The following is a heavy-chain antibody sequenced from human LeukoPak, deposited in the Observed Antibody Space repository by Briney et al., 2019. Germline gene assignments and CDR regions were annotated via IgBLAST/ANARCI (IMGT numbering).Heavy chain of an antibody. CDR1: GGSFDSDSYY. D-gene: IGHD2-2*01. J-gene: IGHJ4*02. CDR2: VYYTGET. CDR3: ARRKVLGCCTTTKCYWDH. Sequence: PSETLSLTCSVPGGSFDSDSYYWGWIRQPPGKRLEWIGNVYYTGETYYNPSLKHRVTISVGSSNNHFSLNLTSVTAADTAVYYCARRKVLGCCTTTKCYWDHWGQGTLVTVSS. V-gene: IGHV4-39*02.